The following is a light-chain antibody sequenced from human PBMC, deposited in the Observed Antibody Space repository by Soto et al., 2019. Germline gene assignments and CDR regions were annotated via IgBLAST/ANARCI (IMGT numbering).Light chain of an antibody. V-gene: IGKV3-15*01. J-gene: IGKJ3*01. Sequence: EVVMTQSPATLSVSPGERVTLSCRASESVHRNLAWYQQKPGQGPSLLIYYASTRATAVPDRITGSGSGTEFTLTISSLQSEDFGVYHCQHYSNWPPTFGPGTKVEIK. CDR3: QHYSNWPPT. CDR2: YAS. CDR1: ESVHRN.